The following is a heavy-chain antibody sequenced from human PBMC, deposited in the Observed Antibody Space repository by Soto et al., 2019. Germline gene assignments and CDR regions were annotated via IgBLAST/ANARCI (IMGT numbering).Heavy chain of an antibody. CDR3: ARTRIWVGAAAAYPYGMDV. Sequence: QVQLVQSGAEVKKPGASVKVSCKASGYTFTSYGISWVRQAPGQGLEWMGWISAYNGNTNYAQKLQGRVTMTTDTFTSTAYRELRSLGSDDTAVYYCARTRIWVGAAAAYPYGMDVWGQGTTVTVSS. V-gene: IGHV1-18*04. CDR1: GYTFTSYG. CDR2: ISAYNGNT. J-gene: IGHJ6*02. D-gene: IGHD6-13*01.